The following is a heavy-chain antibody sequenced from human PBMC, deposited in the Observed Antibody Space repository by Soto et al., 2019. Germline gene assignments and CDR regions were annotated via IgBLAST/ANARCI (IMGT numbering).Heavy chain of an antibody. J-gene: IGHJ4*02. CDR3: VRDSKWFGNFFLHY. CDR2: FWYDGSNK. Sequence: GGSLRLSCAASGFSFSTSGMHWVRQPPGKGLEWVSAFWYDGSNKYYADSVKGRFTVSRDISKNALYLQMNSLRAEDTAIYYCVRDSKWFGNFFLHYWGQGTLVTV. V-gene: IGHV3-33*01. CDR1: GFSFSTSG. D-gene: IGHD3-10*01.